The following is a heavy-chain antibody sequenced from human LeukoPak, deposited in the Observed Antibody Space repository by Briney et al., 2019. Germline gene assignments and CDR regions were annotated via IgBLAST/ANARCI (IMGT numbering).Heavy chain of an antibody. CDR3: ARDLRIAVAGVYYYYMDV. Sequence: ASVKVSCKASGYTFTSYGISWVRQAPGQGLEWMGWISAYNGNTNYAQKLQGRVTMTTDTSTSTAYMELRSLRSDDTAVYYCARDLRIAVAGVYYYYMDVWGKGTTVTISS. D-gene: IGHD6-19*01. CDR1: GYTFTSYG. CDR2: ISAYNGNT. J-gene: IGHJ6*03. V-gene: IGHV1-18*01.